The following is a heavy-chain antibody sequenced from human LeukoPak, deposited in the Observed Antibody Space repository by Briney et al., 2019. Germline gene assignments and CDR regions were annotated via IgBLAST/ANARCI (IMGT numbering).Heavy chain of an antibody. CDR3: ARSRGGYCSGGTCIDGFDI. CDR2: ISTYNGNK. V-gene: IGHV1-18*01. CDR1: GYTFTSYG. Sequence: ASVKVSCKAFGYTFTSYGINWARQAPGQGLQWMGWISTYNGNKKDAQNLQGRVTMTTDTSTSTAYMELRSLRSDDTAVYYCARSRGGYCSGGTCIDGFDIWGQGTMVTVSS. D-gene: IGHD2-15*01. J-gene: IGHJ3*02.